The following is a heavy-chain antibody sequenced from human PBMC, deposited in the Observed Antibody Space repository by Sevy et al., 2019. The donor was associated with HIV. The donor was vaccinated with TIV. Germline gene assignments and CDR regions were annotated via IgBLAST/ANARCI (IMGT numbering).Heavy chain of an antibody. CDR3: ARDGGNSVKWYPLY. CDR1: GFAFSTHA. J-gene: IGHJ4*01. CDR2: ISYEGTET. V-gene: IGHV3-30-3*01. D-gene: IGHD2-2*01. Sequence: GGSLRLSCAASGFAFSTHAMHWVRQAPGKGLEWVAAISYEGTETFYAASVEGRFTISRDNSKNMLSLQINSLRPEDTAVYYCARDGGNSVKWYPLYWGHGTLVTVSS.